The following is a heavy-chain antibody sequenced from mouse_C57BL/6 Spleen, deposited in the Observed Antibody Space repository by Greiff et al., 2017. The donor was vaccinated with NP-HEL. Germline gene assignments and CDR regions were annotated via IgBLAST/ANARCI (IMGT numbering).Heavy chain of an antibody. Sequence: QVQLKQSGAELVKPGASVKMSCKASGYTFTSYWITWVKQRPGQGLEWIGDIYPGSGSTNYNEKFKSKATLTVDTSSSTAYMQLSSLTSEDSAVYYCARRGPYSNPDYWGQGTTLTVSS. CDR3: ARRGPYSNPDY. CDR2: IYPGSGST. D-gene: IGHD2-5*01. V-gene: IGHV1-55*01. J-gene: IGHJ2*01. CDR1: GYTFTSYW.